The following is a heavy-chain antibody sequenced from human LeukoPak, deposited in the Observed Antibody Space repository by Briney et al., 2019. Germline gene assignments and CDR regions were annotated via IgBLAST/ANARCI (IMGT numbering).Heavy chain of an antibody. CDR2: FDPEDGET. J-gene: IGHJ4*02. V-gene: IGHV1-24*01. D-gene: IGHD6-19*01. Sequence: ASVKVSCKASGGTFSSYAISWVRQAPGKGLEWMGGFDPEDGETIYAQKFQGRVTMTEDTSTDTAYMELSSLRSEDTAVYYCATDAHVIAVAGTLDYWGQGTLVTVSS. CDR3: ATDAHVIAVAGTLDY. CDR1: GGTFSSYA.